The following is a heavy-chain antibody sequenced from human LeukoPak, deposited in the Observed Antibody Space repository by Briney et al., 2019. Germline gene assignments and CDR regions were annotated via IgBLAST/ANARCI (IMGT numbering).Heavy chain of an antibody. CDR1: GGSISSGDYY. CDR3: ARGGKAAVRFDL. V-gene: IGHV4-30-4*01. Sequence: SETLSLTCTVSGGSISSGDYYWSWIRQPPGKGVEWIGYIYYSGSTYYNPSLKSRVTISVDTSKNQFSLKLSSVTAADTAVYYCARGGKAAVRFDLWGRGTLVTVSS. J-gene: IGHJ2*01. D-gene: IGHD2-15*01. CDR2: IYYSGST.